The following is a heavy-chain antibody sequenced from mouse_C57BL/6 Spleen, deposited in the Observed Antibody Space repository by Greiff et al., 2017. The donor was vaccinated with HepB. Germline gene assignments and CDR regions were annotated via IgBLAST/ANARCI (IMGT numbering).Heavy chain of an antibody. V-gene: IGHV1-53*01. CDR1: GYTFTSYW. D-gene: IGHD2-5*01. CDR3: ARWVYSNYAWFAY. Sequence: QVQLKQPGTELVKPGASVKLSCKASGYTFTSYWMHWVKQRPGQGLEWIGNINPSNGGTNYNEKFKSKATQTVDKSSSTAYMQLSSLTSEDSAVYYCARWVYSNYAWFAYWGQGTLVTVSA. CDR2: INPSNGGT. J-gene: IGHJ3*01.